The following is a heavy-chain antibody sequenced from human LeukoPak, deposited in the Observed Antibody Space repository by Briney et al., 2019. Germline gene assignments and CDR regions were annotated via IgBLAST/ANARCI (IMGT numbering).Heavy chain of an antibody. CDR2: ISYDGSNK. Sequence: GGSPRLSCAASGFTFSSYAMHWVRQAPGKGLEWVAVISYDGSNKYYADSVKGRFTISRDNSKNTLYLQVNSLRAEDTAVYYCARVMYYDSSGYYSPSYYFDYWGQGTLVTVSS. D-gene: IGHD3-22*01. J-gene: IGHJ4*02. V-gene: IGHV3-30-3*01. CDR1: GFTFSSYA. CDR3: ARVMYYDSSGYYSPSYYFDY.